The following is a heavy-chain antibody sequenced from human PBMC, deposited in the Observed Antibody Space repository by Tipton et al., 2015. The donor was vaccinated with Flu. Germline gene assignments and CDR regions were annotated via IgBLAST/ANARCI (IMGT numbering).Heavy chain of an antibody. J-gene: IGHJ6*02. V-gene: IGHV3-9*01. CDR1: GFIFDDYA. CDR3: VKVGARIDYHNYGMDV. Sequence: SLRLSCAASGFIFDDYAMHWVRQGPGKDLEWVSGISWSSGTIGYADSVKGRFTISRDNAKNSLYLQMTSLRAEDTALYYCVKVGARIDYHNYGMDVWGQGTTVTVSS. CDR2: ISWSSGTI. D-gene: IGHD1-26*01.